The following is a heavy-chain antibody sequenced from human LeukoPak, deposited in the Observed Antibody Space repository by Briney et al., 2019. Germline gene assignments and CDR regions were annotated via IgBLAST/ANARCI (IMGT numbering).Heavy chain of an antibody. Sequence: ASVKVSCKASAYTFTGYYMHWVRQAPGQGLEWMGWINPNSGDRNYAQKFQGRVTMTRDTSISTAYTELSRLRSDDTAVYYRARGKEYSSAHEQDYWGQGTLVTVSS. J-gene: IGHJ4*02. D-gene: IGHD6-6*01. CDR1: AYTFTGYY. CDR2: INPNSGDR. V-gene: IGHV1-2*02. CDR3: ARGKEYSSAHEQDY.